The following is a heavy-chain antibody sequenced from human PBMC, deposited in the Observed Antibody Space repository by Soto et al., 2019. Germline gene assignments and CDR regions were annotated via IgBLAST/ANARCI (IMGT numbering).Heavy chain of an antibody. V-gene: IGHV3-23*01. D-gene: IGHD6-13*01. CDR1: GFTFSSYA. CDR3: AKGRAGGAEYFQH. Sequence: EVQMLESGGGLVQPGGSLRLSCAASGFTFSSYAMSWLRQAPGKGLEWVSAISGSGGSTYYADSGKGRFTISRDNSKNTLYLQMNSLRAEDTAVYYCAKGRAGGAEYFQHWGQGTLVTVSS. J-gene: IGHJ1*01. CDR2: ISGSGGST.